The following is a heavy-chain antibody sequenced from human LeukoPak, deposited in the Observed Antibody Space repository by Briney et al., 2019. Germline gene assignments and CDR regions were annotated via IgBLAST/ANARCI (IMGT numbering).Heavy chain of an antibody. J-gene: IGHJ3*02. CDR3: AKDTGDYYDSSGYYEAPGAFDI. CDR1: GFTFSSYA. V-gene: IGHV3-23*01. D-gene: IGHD3-22*01. Sequence: GGSLRLSCAASGFTFSSYAMSWVRQAPGKGLEWVSAISGSGGSTYYADSVKGRFTISRGNSKNTLYLQMNSLRAEDTAVYYCAKDTGDYYDSSGYYEAPGAFDIWGQGTMVTVSS. CDR2: ISGSGGST.